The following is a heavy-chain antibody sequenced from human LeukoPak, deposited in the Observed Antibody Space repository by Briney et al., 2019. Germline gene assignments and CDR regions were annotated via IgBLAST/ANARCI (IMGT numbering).Heavy chain of an antibody. J-gene: IGHJ4*02. Sequence: ASVKVSCKASGYTFTTYGISWVRQAPGQGLEWMGWISAYNGNTNYAQKLQGRVTMTTDTSTSTAYMELRSLRSDDTAAYYCARDVYGGNSEGTHFDYWGQGTLVTVSS. CDR2: ISAYNGNT. CDR3: ARDVYGGNSEGTHFDY. D-gene: IGHD4-23*01. CDR1: GYTFTTYG. V-gene: IGHV1-18*01.